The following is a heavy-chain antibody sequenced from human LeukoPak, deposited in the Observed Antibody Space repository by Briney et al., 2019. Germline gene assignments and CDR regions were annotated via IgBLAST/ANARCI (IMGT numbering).Heavy chain of an antibody. J-gene: IGHJ6*03. CDR2: IIPIFGTA. D-gene: IGHD6-13*01. CDR1: GGTFSSYA. CDR3: ARDGIAGKDYYYYMDV. V-gene: IGHV1-69*05. Sequence: RASVKVSCKASGGTFSSYAISWVRQAPGQGLEWMGRIIPIFGTANYAQKFQGRVTITTDESTSTAYMELSSLRSEDTAVYYCARDGIAGKDYYYYMDVWGKGTTVTVSS.